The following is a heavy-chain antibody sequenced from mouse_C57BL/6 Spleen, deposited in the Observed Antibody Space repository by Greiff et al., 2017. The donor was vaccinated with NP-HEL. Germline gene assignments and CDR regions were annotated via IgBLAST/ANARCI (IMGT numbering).Heavy chain of an antibody. CDR1: GFTFSSYT. D-gene: IGHD1-1*01. Sequence: EVMLVESGGGLVKPGGSLKLSCAASGFTFSSYTMSWVRQTPEKRLEWVATISGSGGNIYYPDSVKGRFTISRDNAKNTLYLQMSSLRSEDTALYYCARQGGYYYGSGAMDYWGQGTSVTVSS. CDR2: ISGSGGNI. J-gene: IGHJ4*01. CDR3: ARQGGYYYGSGAMDY. V-gene: IGHV5-9*01.